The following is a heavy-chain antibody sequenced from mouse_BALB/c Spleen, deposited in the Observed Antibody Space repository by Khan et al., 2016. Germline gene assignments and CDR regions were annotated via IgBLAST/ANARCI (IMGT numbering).Heavy chain of an antibody. CDR2: ILPGSGST. Sequence: QVQLKQPGAELMKPGASVKISCKATGYTFSSYWIEWVKQRPGHGLEWIGEILPGSGSTNYNEKFKGKVTFTADTSSNTAYMQLSSLTSEDSAVYSCARWGYGNYYDMDYWDQGTSVTVSS. CDR3: ARWGYGNYYDMDY. CDR1: GYTFSSYW. V-gene: IGHV1-9*01. D-gene: IGHD2-10*02. J-gene: IGHJ4*01.